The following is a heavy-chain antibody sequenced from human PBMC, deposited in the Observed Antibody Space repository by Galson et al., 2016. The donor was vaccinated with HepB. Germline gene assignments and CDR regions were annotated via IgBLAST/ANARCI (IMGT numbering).Heavy chain of an antibody. CDR3: ARSSLGGSLRVAFDL. Sequence: SVKVSCKASGYTFTYRFLHWVRQAPGQAPEWMGWLTPYNGNTNYAQKFQDRVTMTRDKSMTTLYMELGSLRSEDTAMYYCARSSLGGSLRVAFDLWGQGKMVTVSS. D-gene: IGHD6-25*01. CDR2: LTPYNGNT. J-gene: IGHJ3*01. CDR1: GYTFTYRF. V-gene: IGHV1-45*02.